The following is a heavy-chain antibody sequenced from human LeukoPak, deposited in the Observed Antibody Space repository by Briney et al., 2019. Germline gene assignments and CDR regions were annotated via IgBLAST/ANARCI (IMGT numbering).Heavy chain of an antibody. CDR1: GFTVSSNC. CDR2: IYSGGST. J-gene: IGHJ6*02. V-gene: IGHV3-66*02. Sequence: PGGSLRLSCAASGFTVSSNCMSWVRQAPGKGLEWVSVIYSGGSTYYADSVKGRFTISRDNSKNTLYLQMNSLRAEDTAVYYCARGKVLRFMWGMDVWGQGTTVTVSS. D-gene: IGHD3-3*01. CDR3: ARGKVLRFMWGMDV.